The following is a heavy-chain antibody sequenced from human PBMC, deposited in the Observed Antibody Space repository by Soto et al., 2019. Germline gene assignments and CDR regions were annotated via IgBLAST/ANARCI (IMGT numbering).Heavy chain of an antibody. CDR3: ARSRAFRNPRFDY. J-gene: IGHJ4*02. V-gene: IGHV4-34*01. Sequence: SETLSLTCAVYGGSFSGYYWSWIRQPPGKGLEWIGEINHSGSTNYNPSLKSRVTISVDTSKNQFSLKLSSVTAADTAVYYCARSRAFRNPRFDYWGQGTLVTVSS. CDR2: INHSGST. CDR1: GGSFSGYY. D-gene: IGHD3-10*01.